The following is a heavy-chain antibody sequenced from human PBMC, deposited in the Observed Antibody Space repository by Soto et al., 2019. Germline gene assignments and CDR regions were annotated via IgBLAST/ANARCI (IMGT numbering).Heavy chain of an antibody. CDR1: GFTFSSYA. J-gene: IGHJ6*02. V-gene: IGHV3-30-3*01. D-gene: IGHD6-13*01. CDR3: ARDLSSSWSVKLFYYYYGMDV. CDR2: ISYDGSNK. Sequence: QVQLVESGGGVVQPGRSLRLSCAASGFTFSSYAMHWVRQAPGKGLEWVAVISYDGSNKYYADSVKGRFTISRDNSKNTLYLQMNSLRAEATAVYYCARDLSSSWSVKLFYYYYGMDVWGQGTTVTVSS.